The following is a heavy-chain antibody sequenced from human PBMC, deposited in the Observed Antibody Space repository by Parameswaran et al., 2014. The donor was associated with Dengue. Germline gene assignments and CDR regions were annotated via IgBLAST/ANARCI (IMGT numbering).Heavy chain of an antibody. Sequence: WVRQAPGQGLEWMGWMNPNSGNTGYAQKFQGRVTMTRNTSISTAYMELSSLRSEDTAVYYCARGAVWGYYYYMDVWGKGTTVTVSS. CDR2: MNPNSGNT. CDR3: ARGAVWGYYYYMDV. V-gene: IGHV1-8*01. D-gene: IGHD1-14*01. J-gene: IGHJ6*03.